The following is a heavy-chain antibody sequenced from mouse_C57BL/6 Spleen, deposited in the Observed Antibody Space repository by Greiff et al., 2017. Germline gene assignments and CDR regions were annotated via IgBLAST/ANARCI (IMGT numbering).Heavy chain of an antibody. D-gene: IGHD2-5*01. CDR2: IRLKSDNYAT. J-gene: IGHJ4*01. V-gene: IGHV6-3*01. CDR1: GFTFSNYW. CDR3: TAYYSNSYAMDY. Sequence: EVMLVESGGGLVQPGGSMKLSCVASGFTFSNYWMNWVRQSPEKGLEWVAQIRLKSDNYATHYAESVKGRFTISRDDSKSSVYLQMNNLRAEDTGIYYCTAYYSNSYAMDYWGQGTSVTVSS.